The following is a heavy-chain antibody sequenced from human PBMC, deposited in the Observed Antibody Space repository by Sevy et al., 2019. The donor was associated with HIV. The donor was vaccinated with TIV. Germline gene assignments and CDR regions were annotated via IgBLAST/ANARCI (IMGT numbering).Heavy chain of an antibody. J-gene: IGHJ4*02. CDR3: ARARYSGSYFDY. CDR2: ISSSSSYI. D-gene: IGHD1-26*01. CDR1: GFTFSSYS. Sequence: GGSLRLSCAASGFTFSSYSMNCVRQAPGKGLEWVSSISSSSSYIYYADSVKGRFTISRDNAKNSLYLQMNSLRAEDTAVYYCARARYSGSYFDYWGQGTLVTVSS. V-gene: IGHV3-21*01.